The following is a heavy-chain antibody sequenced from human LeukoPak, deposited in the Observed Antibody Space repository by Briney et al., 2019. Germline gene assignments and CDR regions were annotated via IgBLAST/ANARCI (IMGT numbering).Heavy chain of an antibody. CDR1: GFTFSAYA. CDR2: ISGSGTNI. Sequence: GGSLRLSCGASGFTFSAYAMTWVRQAPGKGLEWVSYISGSGTNIYNADSVKGRFTISRDNAKNSMYLQLNSLRDEDTAVYYCVRETAYSFDCWGQGTLVTVSS. CDR3: VRETAYSFDC. J-gene: IGHJ4*02. V-gene: IGHV3-48*02. D-gene: IGHD1-14*01.